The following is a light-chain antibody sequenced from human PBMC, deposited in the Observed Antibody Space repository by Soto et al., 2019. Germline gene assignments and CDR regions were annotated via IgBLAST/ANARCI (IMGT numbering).Light chain of an antibody. V-gene: IGKV3-20*01. Sequence: SVLPQSPGTLSFSPGERATLSCRASQSVSSNCLAWYQQKPGQAPRLLIYGASTRASGIPDRFSGSGSGTDFTLTISRLEPEDSAVYYCQQYGSSPTWTFGQGTKVDIK. CDR3: QQYGSSPTWT. CDR2: GAS. J-gene: IGKJ1*01. CDR1: QSVSSNC.